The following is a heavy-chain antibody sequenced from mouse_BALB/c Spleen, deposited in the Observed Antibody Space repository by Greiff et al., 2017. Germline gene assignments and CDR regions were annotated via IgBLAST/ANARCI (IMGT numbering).Heavy chain of an antibody. D-gene: IGHD1-1*01. CDR3: ARDGTVVARWYFDV. J-gene: IGHJ1*01. CDR1: GFTFSDYY. Sequence: EVQLVESGGGLVKPGGSLKLSCAASGFTFSDYYMYWVRQTPEKRLEWVATISDGGSYTYYPDSVKGRFTISRDNAKNNLYLQMSSLKSEDTAMYYCARDGTVVARWYFDVWGAGTTVTVSS. V-gene: IGHV5-4*02. CDR2: ISDGGSYT.